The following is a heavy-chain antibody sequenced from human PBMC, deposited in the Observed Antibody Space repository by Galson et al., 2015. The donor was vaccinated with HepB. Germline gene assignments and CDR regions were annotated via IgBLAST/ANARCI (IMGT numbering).Heavy chain of an antibody. D-gene: IGHD6-6*01. CDR1: GFTFRTYA. Sequence: SLRLSCAASGFTFRTYAMSWVRQAPGKGLEWVSGISGSGGSTYYADSVKGRFTMSRDNSKNTLFLQMNSLRSEDTATYYCAKDVSTSSVWYFDLWGRGTLVTVSS. CDR3: AKDVSTSSVWYFDL. V-gene: IGHV3-23*01. J-gene: IGHJ2*01. CDR2: ISGSGGST.